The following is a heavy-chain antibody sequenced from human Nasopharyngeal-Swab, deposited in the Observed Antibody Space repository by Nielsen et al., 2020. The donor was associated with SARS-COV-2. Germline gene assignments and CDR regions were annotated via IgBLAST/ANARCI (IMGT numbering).Heavy chain of an antibody. CDR2: IYYSGST. J-gene: IGHJ4*02. CDR1: GGSISSSSYY. V-gene: IGHV4-39*01. CDR3: ARTIFGVVNPYYFDY. D-gene: IGHD3-3*01. Sequence: GSLRLSCTVSGGSISSSSYYWGWIRQPPGEGLEWIGSIYYSGSTHYNPSLKSRVTISVDTSKNQFSLKLSSVAAADTAVYYCARTIFGVVNPYYFDYWGQGTLVTVSS.